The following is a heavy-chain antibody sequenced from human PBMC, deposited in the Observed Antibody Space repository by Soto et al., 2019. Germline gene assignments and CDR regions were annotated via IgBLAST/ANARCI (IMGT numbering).Heavy chain of an antibody. D-gene: IGHD6-19*01. V-gene: IGHV1-18*04. Sequence: AAVNVSCQASVCFFPSYCISWVRPAPGQGLEWMRGISSYISITNYALNYPGRVTRTTDTSTDTAYMELRRLRSGDPAVYYCASDFARDLSAPGAVFDYWGQGTLVTVSS. J-gene: IGHJ4*02. CDR1: VCFFPSYC. CDR2: ISSYISIT. CDR3: ASDFARDLSAPGAVFDY.